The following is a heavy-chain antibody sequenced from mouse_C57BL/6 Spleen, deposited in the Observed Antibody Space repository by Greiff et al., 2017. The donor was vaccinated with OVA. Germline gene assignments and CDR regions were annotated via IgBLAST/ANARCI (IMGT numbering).Heavy chain of an antibody. CDR3: ARGYGNYPYWYFDV. D-gene: IGHD2-1*01. CDR2: INPYNGGT. V-gene: IGHV1-19*01. CDR1: GYTFTDYY. Sequence: VQLQQSGPVLVKPGASVKMSCKASGYTFTDYYMNWVKQSHGKSLEWIGVINPYNGGTSYNQKFKGKATLTVDKSSSTAYMELNSLTSEDSAVYYCARGYGNYPYWYFDVWGTGTTVTVSS. J-gene: IGHJ1*03.